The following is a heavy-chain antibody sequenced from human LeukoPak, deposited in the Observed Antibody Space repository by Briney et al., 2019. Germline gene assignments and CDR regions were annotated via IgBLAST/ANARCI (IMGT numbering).Heavy chain of an antibody. D-gene: IGHD6-19*01. V-gene: IGHV3-7*01. CDR2: IKQDGSEK. CDR1: GFTFSDFW. J-gene: IGHJ4*02. CDR3: ARDHTVDGLVFDY. Sequence: GGSLRLSCAASGFTFSDFWMNWVRQAPGKGLEWVASIKQDGSEKYYVDSVKGRFSISRDNAKNSLHLQMKSLRAEDTAVYYCARDHTVDGLVFDYWGQGILVTVSS.